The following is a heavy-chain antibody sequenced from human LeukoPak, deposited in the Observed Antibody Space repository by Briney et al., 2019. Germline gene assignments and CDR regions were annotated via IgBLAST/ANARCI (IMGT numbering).Heavy chain of an antibody. Sequence: PSETLSLTCTVSGGSISSYYWSWIRQPPGKGLEWIGYIYYSGSTNYNPSLKSRVTISVDTSKNQFSLKLSSVTAADTAVYYCARVVVVVVVAANFYYYYYMDVWGKGTTVTVSS. CDR2: IYYSGST. CDR3: ARVVVVVVVAANFYYYYYMDV. CDR1: GGSISSYY. D-gene: IGHD2-15*01. V-gene: IGHV4-59*12. J-gene: IGHJ6*03.